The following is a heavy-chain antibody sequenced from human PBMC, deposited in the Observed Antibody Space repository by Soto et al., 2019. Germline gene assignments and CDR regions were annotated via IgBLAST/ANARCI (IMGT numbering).Heavy chain of an antibody. D-gene: IGHD7-27*01. CDR2: ISGRGDDA. CDR3: AKNPSRLGIGWFDS. V-gene: IGHV3-23*01. J-gene: IGHJ5*01. CDR1: GFTFNNYA. Sequence: EVQLLESGGGLVQPGGSLRLSCAASGFTFNNYALSWVRQAPGKGLEWVSLISGRGDDAYYADSVKGRFTISRDNSKNTLYPQMNSLRAEDTALYYCAKNPSRLGIGWFDSWGQGTLVAVSS.